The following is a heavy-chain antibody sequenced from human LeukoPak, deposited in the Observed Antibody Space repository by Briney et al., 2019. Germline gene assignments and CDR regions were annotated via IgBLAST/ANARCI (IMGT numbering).Heavy chain of an antibody. CDR3: ARDITRLEGAVAGTVDY. D-gene: IGHD6-19*01. Sequence: GASVKVSCKASGGTFSSYAISWVRQAPGQGLEWMGRIIPILGIANYAQKFQGRVTITADKSTSTAYMELSSLRSEDTAVYYCARDITRLEGAVAGTVDYWGQGTLVTVSS. CDR2: IIPILGIA. CDR1: GGTFSSYA. J-gene: IGHJ4*02. V-gene: IGHV1-69*04.